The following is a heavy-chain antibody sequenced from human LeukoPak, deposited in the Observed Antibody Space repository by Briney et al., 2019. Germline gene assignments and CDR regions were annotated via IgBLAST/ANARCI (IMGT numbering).Heavy chain of an antibody. V-gene: IGHV3-7*01. CDR3: VREGFYFFDF. CDR2: IKRDGSET. CDR1: GFTFTNNF. Sequence: GGSPRLSCAASGFTFTNNFMSWVRQVPGKGLEWVANIKRDGSETTYADSVRGRFTIFRDNAKDSVYLQMNSLRAEDSATYYCVREGFYFFDFWGQGTLVTVSS. J-gene: IGHJ4*01.